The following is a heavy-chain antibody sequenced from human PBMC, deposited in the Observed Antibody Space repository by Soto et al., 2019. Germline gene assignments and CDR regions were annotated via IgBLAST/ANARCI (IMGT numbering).Heavy chain of an antibody. Sequence: ASETLSLTCTVSGGSISSISHSWGWIRQSPGQGLEWIGNIFYNGTTYYNPSLKSRVTISADTSKNHFSLKLRSVTVADTAVYSCARLVNGTQYYFEVCGQGSRVPV. J-gene: IGHJ4*02. V-gene: IGHV4-39*02. D-gene: IGHD1-1*01. CDR3: ARLVNGTQYYFEV. CDR2: IFYNGTT. CDR1: GGSISSISHS.